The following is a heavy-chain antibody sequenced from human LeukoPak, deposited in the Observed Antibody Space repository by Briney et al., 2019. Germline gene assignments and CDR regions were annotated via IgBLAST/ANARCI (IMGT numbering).Heavy chain of an antibody. Sequence: GGSLRLSCAASGFTFSSYWMHWVRQAPGKGLVWVSRINSDGSSTSYADSVKGRFTISRDNAKNTLYLQMNSLRAEDTAIYYCATYRQVLLPFESWGQGTLVTVSS. V-gene: IGHV3-74*01. CDR3: ATYRQVLLPFES. D-gene: IGHD2-8*02. CDR1: GFTFSSYW. J-gene: IGHJ4*02. CDR2: INSDGSST.